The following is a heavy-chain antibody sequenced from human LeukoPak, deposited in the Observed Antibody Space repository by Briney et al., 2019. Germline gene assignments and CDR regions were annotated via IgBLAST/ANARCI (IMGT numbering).Heavy chain of an antibody. D-gene: IGHD2-21*02. CDR1: GGSVSSGSYY. J-gene: IGHJ4*02. Sequence: SETLSLTCTVSGGSVSSGSYYWNWIRQPPGKGLEWIGYVYYSGSTNYNPSLKSRVTISAGTSKNQFSLKLSSVTAAGTAVYYCARGGDWLFDYWGQGILVTVSS. CDR3: ARGGDWLFDY. V-gene: IGHV4-61*01. CDR2: VYYSGST.